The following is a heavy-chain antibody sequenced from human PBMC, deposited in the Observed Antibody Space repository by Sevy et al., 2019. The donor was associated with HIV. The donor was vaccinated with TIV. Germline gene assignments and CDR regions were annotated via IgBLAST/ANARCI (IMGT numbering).Heavy chain of an antibody. CDR1: GFTFSSYG. CDR3: ASDSLTGSDY. Sequence: GGSLRLSCAASGFTFSSYGFHWVRQAPGKGLEWVSFIFHDGSDEYYADFVKGRFTISRDNSKSTLYLQMNGLRTEDTAVYYCASDSLTGSDYWGQGTLVTVSS. D-gene: IGHD3-9*01. J-gene: IGHJ4*02. CDR2: IFHDGSDE. V-gene: IGHV3-30*02.